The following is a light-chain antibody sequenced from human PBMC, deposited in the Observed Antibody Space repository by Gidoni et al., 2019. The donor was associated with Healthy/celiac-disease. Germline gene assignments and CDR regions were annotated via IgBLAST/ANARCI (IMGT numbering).Light chain of an antibody. CDR1: QSIRTC. Sequence: IQMTQSPSSLSASVGDRDTITFRTSQSIRTCLDWYQQKPGKAPKVLICTASSLQSGVPSSCSGSGSGTEFTLAISSLQPEDFATYYCQPSYSSPYPFGQGTKLQIK. V-gene: IGKV1-39*01. CDR3: QPSYSSPYP. J-gene: IGKJ2*01. CDR2: TAS.